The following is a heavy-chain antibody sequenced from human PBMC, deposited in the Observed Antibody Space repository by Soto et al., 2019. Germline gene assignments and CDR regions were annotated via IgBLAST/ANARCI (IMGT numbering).Heavy chain of an antibody. Sequence: ASVKVSCKASGYTFTSYAMHWVRQAPGQRLEWMGWINAGNGNTKYSQKFQGRVTITRDTSASTAYMELSSLRSEDTAVYYCARDSWHNCSSTSCQDYYYGMDVWGQGTTVTVSS. V-gene: IGHV1-3*01. CDR3: ARDSWHNCSSTSCQDYYYGMDV. CDR1: GYTFTSYA. J-gene: IGHJ6*02. D-gene: IGHD2-2*01. CDR2: INAGNGNT.